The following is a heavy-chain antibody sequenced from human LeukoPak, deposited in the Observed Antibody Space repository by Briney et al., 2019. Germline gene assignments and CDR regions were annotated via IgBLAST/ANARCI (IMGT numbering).Heavy chain of an antibody. CDR1: GYTFSSYG. Sequence: ASVKVSCKASGYTFSSYGINWVRQAPGQGLEWMGWISGYNGNRNYEQKFQGRVTMTTDTSTRTAYMELKSLRSDDTAVYYCARDLGVVAAYYADYWGQGTLVTVSS. J-gene: IGHJ4*02. CDR2: ISGYNGNR. D-gene: IGHD2-15*01. CDR3: ARDLGVVAAYYADY. V-gene: IGHV1-18*01.